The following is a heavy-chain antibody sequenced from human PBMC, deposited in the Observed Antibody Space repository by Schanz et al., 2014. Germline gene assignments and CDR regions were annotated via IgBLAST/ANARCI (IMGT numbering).Heavy chain of an antibody. Sequence: QVQLQQWGAGLLKPSETLSLTCAVYGGSFSDYYWSWIRQPPGKGLEWIGEINHSGSTNYNPSLKSRGTISIDTSKSQFSLKLNSVTAADTAVYYCARGGVRDDNSPGTGVRDDYNPGTYWGQGTLVTVSS. D-gene: IGHD3-16*01. V-gene: IGHV4-34*01. CDR3: ARGGVRDDNSPGTGVRDDYNPGTY. CDR2: INHSGST. CDR1: GGSFSDYY. J-gene: IGHJ4*02.